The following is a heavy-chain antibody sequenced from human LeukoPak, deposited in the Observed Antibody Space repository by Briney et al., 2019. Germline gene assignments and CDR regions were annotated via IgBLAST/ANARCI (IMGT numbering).Heavy chain of an antibody. Sequence: SETLSLTCTVSGGSISGYFWSWIRQPPGKGPEWIGYIYSTGTTNYSPSLSSRVTTSVDTSKNQLSLNLRFVTATDSAVYYCARHNPPPTGFCSGTSCFMSGSQYFYMDVWGKGTSVTVS. D-gene: IGHD2-2*01. CDR2: IYSTGTT. CDR3: ARHNPPPTGFCSGTSCFMSGSQYFYMDV. CDR1: GGSISGYF. J-gene: IGHJ6*03. V-gene: IGHV4-4*09.